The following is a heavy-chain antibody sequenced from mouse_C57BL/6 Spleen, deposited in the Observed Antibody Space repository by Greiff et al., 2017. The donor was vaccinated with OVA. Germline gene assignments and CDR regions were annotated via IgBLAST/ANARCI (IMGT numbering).Heavy chain of an antibody. CDR3: ARGSYYSNSYWYFDV. D-gene: IGHD2-5*01. J-gene: IGHJ1*03. CDR2: IYPGDGDT. Sequence: VQLQQSGPELVKPGASVKISCKASGYAFSSSWMNWVKQRPGKGLEWIGRIYPGDGDTNYNGKFKGKATLTADKSSSTAYMQLSSLTSEDSAVYFCARGSYYSNSYWYFDVWGTGTTVTVSS. CDR1: GYAFSSSW. V-gene: IGHV1-82*01.